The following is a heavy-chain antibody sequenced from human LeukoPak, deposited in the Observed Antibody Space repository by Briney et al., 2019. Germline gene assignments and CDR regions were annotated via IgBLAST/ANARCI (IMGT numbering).Heavy chain of an antibody. V-gene: IGHV4-59*01. CDR2: IYYSGST. J-gene: IGHJ4*02. CDR1: GGSISSYY. CDR3: ARTDYYDSSGYSFDY. D-gene: IGHD3-22*01. Sequence: SETLSLTCTVSGGSISSYYWSWIRQPPGKGLEWIGYIYYSGSTNYNPSLKGRVTISVDTSKNQFSLKLSSVTAADTAVYYCARTDYYDSSGYSFDYWGQGTLVTVSS.